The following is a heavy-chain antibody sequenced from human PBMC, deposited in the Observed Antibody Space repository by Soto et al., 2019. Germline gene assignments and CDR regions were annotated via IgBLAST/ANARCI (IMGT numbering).Heavy chain of an antibody. Sequence: ASVKVSCKASGYTFTSYGISWVRQAPGQGLEWMGWISAYNGNTNYAQKLQGRVTMTTDTSTSTAYMELRSLRSDDTAVYYCARSPTEERYSGSYADYWGQGTPVTVSS. CDR1: GYTFTSYG. CDR2: ISAYNGNT. V-gene: IGHV1-18*01. CDR3: ARSPTEERYSGSYADY. D-gene: IGHD1-26*01. J-gene: IGHJ4*02.